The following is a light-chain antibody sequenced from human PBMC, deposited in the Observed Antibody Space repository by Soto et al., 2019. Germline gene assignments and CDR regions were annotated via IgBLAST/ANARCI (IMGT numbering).Light chain of an antibody. V-gene: IGLV4-69*01. CDR3: QTWGTGTVV. CDR1: IGHSSYA. Sequence: QPVLTQSPSASASLGASVKLNCTLSIGHSSYAIAWHQQQPEKGPRYLMKLNSDGSHSKGDGIPDRFSGSSSGAERYLTISILQSEDEADYYCQTWGTGTVVFGGGTKLTVL. CDR2: LNSDGSH. J-gene: IGLJ2*01.